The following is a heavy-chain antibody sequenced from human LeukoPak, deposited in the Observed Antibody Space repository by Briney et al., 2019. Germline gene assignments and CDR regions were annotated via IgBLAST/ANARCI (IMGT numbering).Heavy chain of an antibody. D-gene: IGHD5-18*01. Sequence: GRSLRLSCAASGFTFSSYGMHWVRQAPGKGLEWVAVIWYDGSNKDYADSVKGRFTISRDNSKNTLYLQMNSLRAEDTAVYYCARVPSGYTLGYGYYYYYMDVWGKGTTVTVSS. CDR3: ARVPSGYTLGYGYYYYYMDV. CDR2: IWYDGSNK. V-gene: IGHV3-33*08. CDR1: GFTFSSYG. J-gene: IGHJ6*03.